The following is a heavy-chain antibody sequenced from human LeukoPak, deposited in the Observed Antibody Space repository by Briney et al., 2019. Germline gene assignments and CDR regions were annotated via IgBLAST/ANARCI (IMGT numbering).Heavy chain of an antibody. J-gene: IGHJ4*02. CDR3: AKDWASGNYFDY. D-gene: IGHD1-14*01. Sequence: GGSLRLSCAASGFTFSSYAMSWVRQAPGKGLEWVSGISGGGGSTYYADSVKGRFTISRDNSKNTLYLQMNSLRAEDTAVYYCAKDWASGNYFDYWGQRTPVTVSS. CDR2: ISGGGGST. V-gene: IGHV3-23*01. CDR1: GFTFSSYA.